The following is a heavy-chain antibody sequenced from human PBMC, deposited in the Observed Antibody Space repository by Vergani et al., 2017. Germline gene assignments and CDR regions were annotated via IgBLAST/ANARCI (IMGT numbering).Heavy chain of an antibody. CDR1: GGTFSSYA. CDR2: IIPIFGPA. V-gene: IGHV1-69*01. Sequence: QVQLVQSGAEVKKPGSSVKVSCKASGGTFSSYAISWVRQAPGQGLGWMGGIIPIFGPANYAQKFQGTVTITTDESTSTAYMELSSLRSEDTAVYYCASGYCSSTSCYQVWFDPWGQGTLVTVSS. J-gene: IGHJ5*02. CDR3: ASGYCSSTSCYQVWFDP. D-gene: IGHD2-2*01.